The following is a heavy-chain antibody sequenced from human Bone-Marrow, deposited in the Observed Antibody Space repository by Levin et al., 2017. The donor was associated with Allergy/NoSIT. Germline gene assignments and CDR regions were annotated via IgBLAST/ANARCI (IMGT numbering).Heavy chain of an antibody. CDR1: GFSLDTYSVG. J-gene: IGHJ4*02. V-gene: IGHV2-5*02. D-gene: IGHD6-19*01. CDR2: IYWDDDQ. Sequence: KGSGPTLVKPTQTLTLTCSVSGFSLDTYSVGVGWFRQSPGQALEWLAFIYWDDDQRYRPSLQNRVTITRDSSKNQVVLTMENMQPADTGMYFCARSPPSSFHYRYFDSWGQGTLVTVSS. CDR3: ARSPPSSFHYRYFDS.